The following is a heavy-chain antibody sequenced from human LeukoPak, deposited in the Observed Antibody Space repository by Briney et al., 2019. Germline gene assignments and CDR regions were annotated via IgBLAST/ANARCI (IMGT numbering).Heavy chain of an antibody. V-gene: IGHV1-69*13. CDR2: IIPIFGTA. D-gene: IGHD3-22*01. J-gene: IGHJ4*02. CDR1: GGTFSSYA. CDR3: ARSPPTYYYDSSGYYFDY. Sequence: GASVKVSCKASGGTFSSYAISWVRQAPGQGLEWMGGIIPIFGTANYAQKFQDRVTITADESTSTAYMELSSLRSEDTAVYYCARSPPTYYYDSSGYYFDYWGQGTLVTVSS.